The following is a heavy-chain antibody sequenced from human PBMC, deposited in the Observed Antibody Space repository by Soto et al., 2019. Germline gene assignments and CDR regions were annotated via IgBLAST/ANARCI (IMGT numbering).Heavy chain of an antibody. CDR2: VSGDNGHT. J-gene: IGHJ5*02. CDR3: ARDLGYCRSGTCYREWFDP. CDR1: GYTFTTHG. V-gene: IGHV1-18*01. Sequence: QVQLVQSGAEVKKPGASVNVSCKASGYTFTTHGISWVRQAPGQGLEWMGWVSGDNGHTNYAQSLQGRVTMTTDTSTNTAYMELRSLRSDDTAMYYCARDLGYCRSGTCYREWFDPWGQGTLVTVSS. D-gene: IGHD2-15*01.